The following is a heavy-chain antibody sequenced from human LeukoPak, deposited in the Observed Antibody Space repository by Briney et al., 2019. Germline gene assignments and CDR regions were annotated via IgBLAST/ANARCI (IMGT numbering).Heavy chain of an antibody. CDR2: VSPDGRTT. Sequence: GGSLRLSCSASGFIFDYYSMHWVRQAPGKGLEYVSVVSPDGRTTYYTNSVKGRFTISRDNSKNTIYLQMGSLRDDDTAVYYCAREQPAGSTDYWGQGTLVTVSS. D-gene: IGHD2-2*01. CDR3: AREQPAGSTDY. V-gene: IGHV3-64*01. CDR1: GFIFDYYS. J-gene: IGHJ4*02.